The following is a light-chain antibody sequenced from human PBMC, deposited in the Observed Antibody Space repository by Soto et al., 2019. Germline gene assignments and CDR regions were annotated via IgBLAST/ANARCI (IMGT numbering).Light chain of an antibody. CDR1: QSVTSSY. J-gene: IGKJ5*01. CDR2: GAS. CDR3: QQYGSSPIT. V-gene: IGKV3-20*01. Sequence: EIGITQSPGTLAWSPGERVTYSCVASQSVTSSYLAWFQQKPGQAPRLLIYGASSRATGIPDRFSGSGFGADLSLTISRLEPEDFAAYHCQQYGSSPITFGQGTRLENK.